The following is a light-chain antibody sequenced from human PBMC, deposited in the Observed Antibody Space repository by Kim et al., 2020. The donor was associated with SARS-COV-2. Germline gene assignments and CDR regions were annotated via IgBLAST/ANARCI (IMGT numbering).Light chain of an antibody. CDR1: SGSIASNY. V-gene: IGLV6-57*04. CDR2: EDN. Sequence: NFMLTQPHSVSESPGKTVTISCTHSSGSIASNYVQWYQQRPGSAPTTVIYEDNQRPSGVPDRFSGSIDSSSNSASLTISGLKTEDEADYYCQSYDSSPWVFGGGTQLTVL. J-gene: IGLJ3*02. CDR3: QSYDSSPWV.